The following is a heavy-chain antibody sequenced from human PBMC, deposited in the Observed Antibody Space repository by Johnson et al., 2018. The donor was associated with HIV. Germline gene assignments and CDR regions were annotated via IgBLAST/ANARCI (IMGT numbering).Heavy chain of an antibody. Sequence: QVQLVESGGGVVQPGRSLRLSCAASGFTFSSYAMHWVRQAPGKGLEWVAFIRYDGSNKYYADSVKGRFTISRDNSKNTLYLQMNSLRAEDTAVYYCARDGEWELEDAFDIWAQGTMVTVSS. J-gene: IGHJ3*02. CDR1: GFTFSSYA. CDR3: ARDGEWELEDAFDI. V-gene: IGHV3-30*04. D-gene: IGHD1-26*01. CDR2: IRYDGSNK.